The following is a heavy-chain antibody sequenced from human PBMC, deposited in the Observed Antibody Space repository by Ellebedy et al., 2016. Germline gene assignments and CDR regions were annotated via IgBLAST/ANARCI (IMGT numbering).Heavy chain of an antibody. CDR2: IYYSGST. J-gene: IGHJ4*02. Sequence: SETLSLTCTVSGGSISSYYWSWIRQPPGKGLEWIGNIYYSGSTYYNASLKSRVIISVDTSKNQFSLKLRSVTAADTAVYYCASGRHEGDGYENLVVFDYWGQGILVTVSS. CDR1: GGSISSYY. V-gene: IGHV4-59*12. D-gene: IGHD5-24*01. CDR3: ASGRHEGDGYENLVVFDY.